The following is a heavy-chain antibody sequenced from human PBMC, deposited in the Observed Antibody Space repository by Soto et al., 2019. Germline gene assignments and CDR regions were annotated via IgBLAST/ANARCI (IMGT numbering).Heavy chain of an antibody. Sequence: QVQLQESGPGLVKPSQTLSLTCTVSGGSISSGGYYWSWIRQHPGKGLEWIGYIYYSGSTYYNPSLKSRVTISVDTSKNQFSLKLSSVTAADTAVYYCARDTVTQVVPAVTDAFDIWGQGTMVTVSS. CDR2: IYYSGST. D-gene: IGHD2-2*01. J-gene: IGHJ3*02. CDR3: ARDTVTQVVPAVTDAFDI. CDR1: GGSISSGGYY. V-gene: IGHV4-31*03.